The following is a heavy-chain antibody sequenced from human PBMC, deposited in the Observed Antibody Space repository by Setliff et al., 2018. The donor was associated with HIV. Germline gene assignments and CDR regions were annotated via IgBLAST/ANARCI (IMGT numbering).Heavy chain of an antibody. J-gene: IGHJ6*02. CDR2: MNPNSGNT. CDR3: ASSWSRVPYYGMDV. CDR1: GSTFSTYD. V-gene: IGHV1-8*01. Sequence: ASVKVSCKASGSTFSTYDINWVRQAPGQGPEWMGWMNPNSGNTGYAPKLQGRVTMTRNTSIGRAYMELSSLRSDDTAVYYCASSWSRVPYYGMDVWGQGTTVTVSS. D-gene: IGHD6-13*01.